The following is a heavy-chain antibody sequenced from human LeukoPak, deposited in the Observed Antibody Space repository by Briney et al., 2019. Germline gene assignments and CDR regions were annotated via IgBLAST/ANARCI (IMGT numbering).Heavy chain of an antibody. CDR1: GFTFSSYA. CDR2: ISGSGGST. V-gene: IGHV3-23*01. CDR3: ARHHFSSGWYFDY. D-gene: IGHD6-19*01. Sequence: PGGSLRLSCAASGFTFSSYAMSWVRQAPGKGLEWVSAISGSGGSTYYADSVKGRFTISRDNSKNTLYLQMNSLRAEDTAVYNCARHHFSSGWYFDYWGQGTLVTVSS. J-gene: IGHJ4*02.